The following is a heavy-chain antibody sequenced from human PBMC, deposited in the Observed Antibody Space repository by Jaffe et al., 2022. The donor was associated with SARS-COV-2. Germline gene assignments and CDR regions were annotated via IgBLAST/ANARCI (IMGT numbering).Heavy chain of an antibody. CDR2: IKQDGSEK. J-gene: IGHJ6*03. CDR3: ARGPGVIPAATYYMDV. D-gene: IGHD2-2*01. V-gene: IGHV3-7*01. CDR1: GFTFSSYW. Sequence: EVQLVESGGGLVQPGGSLRLSCAASGFTFSSYWMSWVRQAPGKGLEWVANIKQDGSEKYYVDSVKGRFTISRDNAKNSLYLQMNSLRAEDTAVYYCARGPGVIPAATYYMDVWGKGTTVTVSS.